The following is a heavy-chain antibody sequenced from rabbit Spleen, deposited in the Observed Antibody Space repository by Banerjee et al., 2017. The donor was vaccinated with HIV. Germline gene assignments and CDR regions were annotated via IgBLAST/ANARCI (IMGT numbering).Heavy chain of an antibody. V-gene: IGHV1S40*01. CDR1: GFSFSYNDY. CDR3: ARVSETSGWGEDL. Sequence: QSLEESGGDLVKPGAALTLTCTASGFSFSYNDYMCWVRQPPGKGPEWIACIGAAITYTTYYATWAKGRFTISKASSTTVTLQMTSLTVADTATYFCARVSETSGWGEDLWGPGTLVTVS. D-gene: IGHD4-1*01. J-gene: IGHJ4*01. CDR2: IGAAITYTT.